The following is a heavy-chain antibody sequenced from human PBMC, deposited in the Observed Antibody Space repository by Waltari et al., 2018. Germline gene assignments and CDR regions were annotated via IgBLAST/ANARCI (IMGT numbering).Heavy chain of an antibody. D-gene: IGHD3-22*01. CDR1: GFTFSSYS. CDR2: ISGSGGST. V-gene: IGHV3-23*01. J-gene: IGHJ4*02. Sequence: EVQLLESGGGLVQPGGSLRLSCAASGFTFSSYSMSWVRQAPGKGLEWVSAISGSGGSTYYADSVKGRFTISRDNSKNTLYLQMNSLRAEDTAVYYCAKDRDDSSGYYDYWGQGTLVTVSS. CDR3: AKDRDDSSGYYDY.